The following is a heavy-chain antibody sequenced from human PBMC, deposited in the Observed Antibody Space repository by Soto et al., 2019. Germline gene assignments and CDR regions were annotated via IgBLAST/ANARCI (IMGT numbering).Heavy chain of an antibody. Sequence: SVKVSCKASGGTFSSYTISWVRQAPGQGLEWMGRIIPILGIANYAQKFQGRVTITADKSTSTAYMELSSLRSEDTAVYYCARGGYYDILTGYQDDYWGQGTLVTVSS. CDR3: ARGGYYDILTGYQDDY. V-gene: IGHV1-69*02. J-gene: IGHJ4*02. CDR2: IIPILGIA. D-gene: IGHD3-9*01. CDR1: GGTFSSYT.